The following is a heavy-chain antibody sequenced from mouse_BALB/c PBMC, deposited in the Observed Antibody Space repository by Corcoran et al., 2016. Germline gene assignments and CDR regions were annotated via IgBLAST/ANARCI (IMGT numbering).Heavy chain of an antibody. CDR2: LDPANGNT. Sequence: EVHLQQSGTDLVKRGASVKLSCTASGFNIKDTYRHWVKQRPDHGLECIGRLDPANGNTKYDPKFQGKGTITADTSSNTAYLQLSSLTSEDTAVYYCARWDWYYDVWGAGTTVTVSA. J-gene: IGHJ1*01. CDR3: ARWDWYYDV. V-gene: IGHV14-3*02. CDR1: GFNIKDTY.